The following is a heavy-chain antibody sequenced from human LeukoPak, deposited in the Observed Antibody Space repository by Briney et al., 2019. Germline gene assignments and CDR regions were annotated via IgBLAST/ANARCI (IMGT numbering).Heavy chain of an antibody. CDR2: ISGSGGST. Sequence: RTGGSLRLSCAASGFTFSSYAMSWVRQAPEKGLEWVSAISGSGGSTYYADSVKGRFTISRDNSKDTLYLQMNSLRAEDTAVYYRAKEDEFWSGYYDYWGQGTLVTVSS. D-gene: IGHD3-3*01. V-gene: IGHV3-23*01. CDR3: AKEDEFWSGYYDY. J-gene: IGHJ4*02. CDR1: GFTFSSYA.